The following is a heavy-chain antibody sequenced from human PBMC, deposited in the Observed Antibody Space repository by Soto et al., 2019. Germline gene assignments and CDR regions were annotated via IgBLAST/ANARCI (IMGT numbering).Heavy chain of an antibody. D-gene: IGHD1-26*01. J-gene: IGHJ6*02. CDR1: GYTFTSYG. CDR3: AGGSYHSPHYYYGMDV. CDR2: INAGNGNT. Sequence: QVQLVQSGAEVKKPGASVKVSCKASGYTFTSYGISWVRQAPGQGLEWMGWINAGNGNTKYSQKFQGRVTITRDTSASTAYMELSSLRSEDTAVYYCAGGSYHSPHYYYGMDVWGQGTTVTVSS. V-gene: IGHV1-18*04.